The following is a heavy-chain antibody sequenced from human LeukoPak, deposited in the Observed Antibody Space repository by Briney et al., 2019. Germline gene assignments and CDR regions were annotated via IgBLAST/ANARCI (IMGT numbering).Heavy chain of an antibody. CDR2: ISGSGTSI. CDR1: GFTFRGYE. Sequence: PGGSLRLSCAASGFTFRGYEMNWVRQAPGRGLEWISYISGSGTSIYHANSVKGRFTISRDNAKNSVYLQMNSLRAEDTAVYYCARETYYGSGSYSDFALDYWGQGTLVTVSS. D-gene: IGHD3-10*01. J-gene: IGHJ4*02. V-gene: IGHV3-48*03. CDR3: ARETYYGSGSYSDFALDY.